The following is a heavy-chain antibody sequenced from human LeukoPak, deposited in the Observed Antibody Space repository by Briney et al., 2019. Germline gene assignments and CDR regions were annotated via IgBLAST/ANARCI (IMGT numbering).Heavy chain of an antibody. Sequence: ASVKVSCTASGYTFTSYAMNWVRQAPGQGLEWMGWIYTNTGNPTYAQGFTGRFVFSLDTSVSTAYLQISSLKAEDTAVYYCAREGRDSSGYYSDYWGQGTLVTVSS. CDR1: GYTFTSYA. CDR3: AREGRDSSGYYSDY. V-gene: IGHV7-4-1*02. J-gene: IGHJ4*02. D-gene: IGHD3-22*01. CDR2: IYTNTGNP.